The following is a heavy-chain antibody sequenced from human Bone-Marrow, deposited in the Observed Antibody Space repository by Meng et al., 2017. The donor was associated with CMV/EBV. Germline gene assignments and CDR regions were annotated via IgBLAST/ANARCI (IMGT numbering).Heavy chain of an antibody. D-gene: IGHD6-6*01. CDR1: GYTFTGYY. V-gene: IGHV1-2*02. J-gene: IGHJ5*02. CDR3: ARGFSSSWDAWFDP. CDR2: INPNSGGT. Sequence: QGRLAQSGAEVKNPGASVKVSCKASGYTFTGYYMHWVRQAPGQGLEWMGWINPNSGGTNYAQKFQGRVTMTRDTSISTAYMELSRLRSDDTAVYYCARGFSSSWDAWFDPWGQGTLVTVSS.